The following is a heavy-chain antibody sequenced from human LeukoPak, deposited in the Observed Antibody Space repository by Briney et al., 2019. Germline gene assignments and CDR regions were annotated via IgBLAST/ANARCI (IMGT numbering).Heavy chain of an antibody. CDR1: GFTFSVYW. Sequence: GGSLRLSCAASGFTFSVYWMHWVRQAPGKGLVWVSRINSDGTDTNYADSVKGRFTISRDNARNILYLQMNSLRAEDTAVYYCARVYDVLTGGFDHWGQGALVTVSS. J-gene: IGHJ4*02. CDR2: INSDGTDT. D-gene: IGHD3-9*01. V-gene: IGHV3-74*01. CDR3: ARVYDVLTGGFDH.